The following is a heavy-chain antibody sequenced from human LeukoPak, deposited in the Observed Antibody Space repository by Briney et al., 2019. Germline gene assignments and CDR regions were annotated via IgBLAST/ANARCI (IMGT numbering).Heavy chain of an antibody. CDR3: ARAVDSSSWSRSLDS. V-gene: IGHV4-4*02. J-gene: IGHJ4*02. D-gene: IGHD6-13*01. CDR1: GGSISSSNW. CDR2: IYHSGST. Sequence: PSGTLSLTCAVSGGSISSSNWWSWVRQPPGKGLEWIGEIYHSGSTNYTPSLKSRVTISVGKSKNQFSLKLSSVTAADTAVYYCARAVDSSSWSRSLDSWGQGTLVTVSS.